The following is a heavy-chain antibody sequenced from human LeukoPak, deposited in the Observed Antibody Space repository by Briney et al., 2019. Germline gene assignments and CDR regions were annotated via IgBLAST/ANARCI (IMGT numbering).Heavy chain of an antibody. J-gene: IGHJ6*02. CDR1: GGSFSGYY. V-gene: IGHV4-34*01. CDR3: ARSRRYYYYYGMDV. CDR2: INHSGST. Sequence: SETLSLTCAVYGGSFSGYYWSWIRQPPGKGLEWIGEINHSGSTNYNPSLKSRVTISVDTSKNQFSLKLSSVTAADTAVYYCARSRRYYYYYGMDVWGQGTTVTVSS.